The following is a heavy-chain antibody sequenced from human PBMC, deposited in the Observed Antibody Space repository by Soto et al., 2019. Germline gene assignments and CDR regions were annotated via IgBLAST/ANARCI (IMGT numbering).Heavy chain of an antibody. Sequence: QVQLVQSGAEVKKPGASVKVSCKASGYTFTSYDINWVRQATGQGLEWMGWMNPNSGNTGYAQKFQGRVTMTRNTARSTAYMERSSLRSEDTAVYYCARRAKLLVPAAPWYFDLWGRGTLVTVSS. CDR2: MNPNSGNT. V-gene: IGHV1-8*01. D-gene: IGHD2-2*01. CDR1: GYTFTSYD. CDR3: ARRAKLLVPAAPWYFDL. J-gene: IGHJ2*01.